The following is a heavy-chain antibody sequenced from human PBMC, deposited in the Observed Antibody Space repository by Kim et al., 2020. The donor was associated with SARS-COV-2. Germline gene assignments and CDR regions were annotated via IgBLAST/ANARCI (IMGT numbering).Heavy chain of an antibody. J-gene: IGHJ4*02. V-gene: IGHV4-39*01. CDR1: GGSISSSSYY. CDR2: IYYSGST. CDR3: ASRGFPLRFLEWLPPYFDY. Sequence: SETLSLTCTVSGGSISSSSYYWGWIRQPPGKGLEWIGSIYYSGSTYYNPSLKSRVTISVDTSKNQFSLKLSSVTAADTAVYYCASRGFPLRFLEWLPPYFDYWGQGTLVTVSS. D-gene: IGHD3-3*01.